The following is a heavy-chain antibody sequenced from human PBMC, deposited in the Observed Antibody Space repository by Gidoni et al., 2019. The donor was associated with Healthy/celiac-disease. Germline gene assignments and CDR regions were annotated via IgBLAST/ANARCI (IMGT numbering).Heavy chain of an antibody. CDR2: ISYDGSNK. Sequence: QVQLVASGGGVVQPGRSLRLSCAASGFPFSSYAMHWVRQAPGKGLEWVAVISYDGSNKYYADSVKGRFTISRDNSKNTLYLQMNSLRAEDTAVYYCARGGSYSSSWFTEGYYYMDVWGKGTTVTVSS. D-gene: IGHD6-13*01. CDR1: GFPFSSYA. CDR3: ARGGSYSSSWFTEGYYYMDV. J-gene: IGHJ6*03. V-gene: IGHV3-30-3*01.